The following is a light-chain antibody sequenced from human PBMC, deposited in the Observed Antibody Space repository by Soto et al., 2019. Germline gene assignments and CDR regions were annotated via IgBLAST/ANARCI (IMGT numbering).Light chain of an antibody. CDR1: PSVSNS. CDR3: QQYSTSPT. CDR2: DAS. V-gene: IGKV3-11*01. J-gene: IGKJ5*01. Sequence: ESVLTQSPATLSLSPGERATLSCRASPSVSNSLAWYQHKPGQAPRLLIYDASNRATGVPTRFSGSGSGTDFTLTISRLEPEDFAVYYCQQYSTSPTFGEGTRLEIK.